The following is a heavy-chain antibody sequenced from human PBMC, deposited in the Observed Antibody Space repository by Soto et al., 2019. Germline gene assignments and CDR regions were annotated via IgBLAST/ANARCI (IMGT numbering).Heavy chain of an antibody. V-gene: IGHV1-69*08. Sequence: QVQLVQSGAEVKKPGSSVKVSCKASGGTFSSYTISWVRQAPGQGLEWMGRIIPILGIANYAQKFKGRVTITADKSTSAAYMELSSLRSEDTAVYYCARDRGVGSGSDYWGQGTLVTVSS. J-gene: IGHJ4*02. CDR1: GGTFSSYT. CDR3: ARDRGVGSGSDY. D-gene: IGHD6-19*01. CDR2: IIPILGIA.